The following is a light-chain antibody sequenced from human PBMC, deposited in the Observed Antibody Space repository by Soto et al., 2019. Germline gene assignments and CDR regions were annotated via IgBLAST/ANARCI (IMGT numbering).Light chain of an antibody. CDR3: CSYARSSTRYV. Sequence: QSVLTQPASVSGSPGQSITISCTGTSSDVGSYNLVSWYQQHPGKAPKLMIYEGSKRPSGVSNRFSGSKSGNTASLTISGLQAEDEADYYCCSYARSSTRYVLGTGTKVTVL. J-gene: IGLJ1*01. CDR1: SSDVGSYNL. V-gene: IGLV2-23*01. CDR2: EGS.